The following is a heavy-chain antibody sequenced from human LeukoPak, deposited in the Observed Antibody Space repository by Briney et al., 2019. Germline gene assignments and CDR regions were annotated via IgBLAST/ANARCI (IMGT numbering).Heavy chain of an antibody. CDR1: GYTFTSYD. V-gene: IGHV1-8*01. D-gene: IGHD3-22*01. CDR3: ARGPNPYYYNSSQDAFDI. Sequence: ASVKVSCKASGYTFTSYDINWVRQAPGQGLEWMGWMNPNSGNTGYAQKFQGRVTMTSNTSISTAYMELSSLRSEDTAVYYCARGPNPYYYNSSQDAFDIWGQGTMVTVSS. J-gene: IGHJ3*02. CDR2: MNPNSGNT.